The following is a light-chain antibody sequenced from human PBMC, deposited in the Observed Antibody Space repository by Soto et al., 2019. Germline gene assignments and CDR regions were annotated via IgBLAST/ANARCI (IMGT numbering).Light chain of an antibody. Sequence: SVLMQSPATLSLSPGERATLSCRASQSVGSYLAWYQHKPGQAPRLLISDASNRATGIPAGFSGSGSGTDFTLTISSLQPEDFATYYCQQSYSTPQTFGQGTKVDI. CDR1: QSVGSY. V-gene: IGKV3-11*01. CDR3: QQSYSTPQT. J-gene: IGKJ1*01. CDR2: DAS.